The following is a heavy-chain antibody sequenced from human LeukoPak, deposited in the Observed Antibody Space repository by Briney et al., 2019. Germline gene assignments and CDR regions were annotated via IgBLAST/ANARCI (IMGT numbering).Heavy chain of an antibody. CDR3: AKTYMWSIDAFHI. CDR2: ITARADST. J-gene: IGHJ3*02. V-gene: IGHV3-23*01. CDR1: GFTSSNYA. Sequence: GGSLRLSCAASGFTSSNYAMSWVRQAPGKGLEWVSGITARADSTYYADSVKGRVTISRDNSKNTLFLQLNSLRAEDAAVYYCAKTYMWSIDAFHIWGQGTMVTVSS. D-gene: IGHD2-8*02.